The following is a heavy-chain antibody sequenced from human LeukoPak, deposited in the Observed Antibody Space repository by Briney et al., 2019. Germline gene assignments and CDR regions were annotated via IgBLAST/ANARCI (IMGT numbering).Heavy chain of an antibody. CDR1: GFTFSSYW. Sequence: PGESLRLSCAASGFTFSSYWMGWVRQAPGKGLEWVANIKQDGSERYYVDSVKGRFTISRDNAKNSLYLQIDSLRAEDTAVYYCTTETYRRFDYWGQGTLVTVSS. CDR3: TTETYRRFDY. CDR2: IKQDGSER. V-gene: IGHV3-7*01. J-gene: IGHJ4*02.